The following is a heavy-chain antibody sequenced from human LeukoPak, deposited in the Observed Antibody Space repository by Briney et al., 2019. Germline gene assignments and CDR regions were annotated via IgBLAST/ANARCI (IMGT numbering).Heavy chain of an antibody. CDR1: GFTFSSYG. D-gene: IGHD6-13*01. V-gene: IGHV3-21*01. CDR2: ISSSSSYI. J-gene: IGHJ4*02. CDR3: ARELAEWVRGIAGGKIDY. Sequence: GGSLRLSCAASGFTFSSYGMHWVRQAPGKGLEWVSSISSSSSYIYYADSVKGRFTISRDNAKNSLYLQMNSLRAEDTAVYYCARELAEWVRGIAGGKIDYWGQGTLVTVSS.